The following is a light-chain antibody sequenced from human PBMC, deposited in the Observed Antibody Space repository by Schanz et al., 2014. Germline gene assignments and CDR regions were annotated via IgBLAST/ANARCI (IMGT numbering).Light chain of an antibody. CDR1: LTVSSY. CDR3: QHYDHFHRG. CDR2: DAS. Sequence: DIQMTQSPSSLSASVGDRVNITCRASLTVSSYLSWFQQKPGKAPKLLIYDASNLETGVPSRFSGSGSGTDFTFTISSLQPEDIATYYCQHYDHFHRGFGPGTKVDI. V-gene: IGKV1-33*01. J-gene: IGKJ3*01.